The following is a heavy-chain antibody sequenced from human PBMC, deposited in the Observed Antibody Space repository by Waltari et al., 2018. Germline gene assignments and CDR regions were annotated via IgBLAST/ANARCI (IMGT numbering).Heavy chain of an antibody. V-gene: IGHV3-30*19. J-gene: IGHJ4*02. D-gene: IGHD3-10*01. CDR3: AKDAFGNTYLDH. CDR1: GFSLGTYG. Sequence: QVQLVESGGGVVQPGMSLRISCAASGFSLGTYGMHWVRQAPGKGLEWVALIFFGGGDSFYADSVRGRFTISRDNSKNTLYLDINSLRLDDTAIYYCAKDAFGNTYLDHWGQGTLVTVSS. CDR2: IFFGGGDS.